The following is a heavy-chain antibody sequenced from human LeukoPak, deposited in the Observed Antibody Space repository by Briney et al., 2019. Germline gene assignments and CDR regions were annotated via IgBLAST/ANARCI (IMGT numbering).Heavy chain of an antibody. Sequence: GSSVKVSCKASGGTFSGYGISWVRQAPGQGLEWMGWISGYNGNTNQAQKLQGRVTMTTDTSTSTAYMELRSLRSEDTAVHYCARDERDSCGGDCYYFDYWGQGTLVTVSS. V-gene: IGHV1-18*01. CDR1: GGTFSGYG. CDR3: ARDERDSCGGDCYYFDY. CDR2: ISGYNGNT. J-gene: IGHJ4*02. D-gene: IGHD2-21*02.